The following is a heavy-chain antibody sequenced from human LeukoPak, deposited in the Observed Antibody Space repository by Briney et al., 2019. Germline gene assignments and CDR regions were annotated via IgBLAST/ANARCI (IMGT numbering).Heavy chain of an antibody. CDR2: IWYDGSNK. CDR1: GFTFSSYG. J-gene: IGHJ6*02. D-gene: IGHD3-22*01. V-gene: IGHV3-33*01. CDR3: ARDQGYYDSSGYRTYYYYGMDV. Sequence: PGRSLRLSCAASGFTFSSYGMHWVRQAPGKGLEWVAVIWYDGSNKYYADFVKGRFTISRDNSKNTLYLQMNSLRAEDTAVYYCARDQGYYDSSGYRTYYYYGMDVWGQGTTVTVSS.